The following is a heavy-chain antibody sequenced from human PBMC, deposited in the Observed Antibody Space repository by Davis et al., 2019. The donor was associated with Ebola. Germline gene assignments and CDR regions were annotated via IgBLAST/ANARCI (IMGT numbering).Heavy chain of an antibody. Sequence: MPSETLSLSCTVSGASISRTTNYYWGWLRQSPGKGLEWIGSIYYSGNTYYSPSLKSRVTMSVDTSKNQFSLELSSVTAADTAVYYCARRNYYYENFWGQGTLVTVSS. CDR3: ARRNYYYENF. D-gene: IGHD3-22*01. J-gene: IGHJ4*02. CDR1: GASISRTTNYY. CDR2: IYYSGNT. V-gene: IGHV4-39*01.